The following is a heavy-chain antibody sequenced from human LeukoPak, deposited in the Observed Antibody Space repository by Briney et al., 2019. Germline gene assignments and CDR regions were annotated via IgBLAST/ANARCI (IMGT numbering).Heavy chain of an antibody. D-gene: IGHD2-15*01. CDR3: ARGLGYCSGGSCYPTMGFDY. J-gene: IGHJ4*02. CDR1: GGSISSYY. CDR2: IYYSGST. Sequence: PSETLSLTCTVSGGSISSYYWSWIQQPPGKGLEWIGYIYYSGSTNYNPSLKSRVTISVDTSKNQFSLKLSSVTAADTAVYYCARGLGYCSGGSCYPTMGFDYWGQGTLVTVSS. V-gene: IGHV4-59*12.